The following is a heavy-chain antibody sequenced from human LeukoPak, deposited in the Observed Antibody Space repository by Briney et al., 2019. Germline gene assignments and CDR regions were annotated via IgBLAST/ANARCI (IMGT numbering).Heavy chain of an antibody. CDR1: GGSISSYY. J-gene: IGHJ4*02. D-gene: IGHD3-10*01. CDR3: ARDQTYSGSGIYTYFDY. CDR2: IYYSGST. Sequence: SETLSLTCTVSGGSISSYYWSWIRQPPGKGLEWIGYIYYSGSTNYNPSLKSRVTISVDTSKNQFSLKLSSVTAAGTAVYYCARDQTYSGSGIYTYFDYWGQGILVTVSS. V-gene: IGHV4-59*12.